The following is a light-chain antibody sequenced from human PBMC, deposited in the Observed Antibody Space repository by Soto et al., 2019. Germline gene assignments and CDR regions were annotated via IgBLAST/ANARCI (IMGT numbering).Light chain of an antibody. CDR3: QQYNSYSSLT. CDR1: QSISSW. V-gene: IGKV1-5*03. Sequence: DIQMTQSPSTLSASVGDRVTITCRASQSISSWLAWYQQKPGKAPKLLIYKASSLESGVPSRFSGGGSGTEFTLTISSLQPDDFATYYCQQYNSYSSLTFGGGTKVDIK. J-gene: IGKJ4*01. CDR2: KAS.